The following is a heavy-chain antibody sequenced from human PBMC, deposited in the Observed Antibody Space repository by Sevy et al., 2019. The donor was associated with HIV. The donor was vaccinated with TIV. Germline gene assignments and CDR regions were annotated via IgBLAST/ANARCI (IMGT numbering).Heavy chain of an antibody. CDR3: ATSANLDTSWFDP. CDR1: GSTFSDDY. J-gene: IGHJ5*02. V-gene: IGHV1-2*02. CDR2: INSAGT. Sequence: ASVKVSCKTSGSTFSDDYIHWVRQAPGERLEWMGWINSAGTNYAETFQGRVTMTRDASITTAYMELNSLRSDDTATYYCATSANLDTSWFDPWRQGVVVTVSS. D-gene: IGHD1-1*01.